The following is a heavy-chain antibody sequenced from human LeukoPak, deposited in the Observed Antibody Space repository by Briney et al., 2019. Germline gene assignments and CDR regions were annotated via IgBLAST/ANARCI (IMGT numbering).Heavy chain of an antibody. J-gene: IGHJ4*02. CDR2: ISYDGNNK. D-gene: IGHD6-19*01. V-gene: IGHV3-30*18. Sequence: GGSLRLSCAASGFTFSSYGMHWVRQAPGKGLEWVAAISYDGNNKYYADSVKGRLTISRDNSKNTLYAQMNSLRAEDTAVYFCAKDGVEQWLAYYFDYWGQGTLVTVSS. CDR3: AKDGVEQWLAYYFDY. CDR1: GFTFSSYG.